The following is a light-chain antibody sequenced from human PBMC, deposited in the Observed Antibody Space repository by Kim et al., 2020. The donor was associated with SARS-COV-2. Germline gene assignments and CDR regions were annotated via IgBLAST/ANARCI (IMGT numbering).Light chain of an antibody. CDR3: QHYNGYPVT. CDR2: AAS. V-gene: IGKV1-16*02. J-gene: IGKJ4*01. CDR1: RDIRSY. Sequence: ASVGDRVTITCRASRDIRSYLAWFQQKPGKAPKPLIYAASSLQSGVPSKFSGSGSGTDFTLTITNLQPEDYATYYCQHYNGYPVTFGGGTRVDIK.